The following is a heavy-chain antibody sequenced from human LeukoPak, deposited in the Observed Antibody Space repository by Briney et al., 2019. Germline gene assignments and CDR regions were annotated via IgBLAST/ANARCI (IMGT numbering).Heavy chain of an antibody. V-gene: IGHV1-69*13. D-gene: IGHD2-2*01. J-gene: IGHJ6*03. Sequence: ASVKVSCKASGGTFSSYAISWVRQAPGQGLEWMGGIIPIFGTANYAQKFQGRVTITADESTSTAYMELGSLRSEDTAVYFCARGWYQLLLGEDYYYYMDVWGKGTTVTVSS. CDR2: IIPIFGTA. CDR1: GGTFSSYA. CDR3: ARGWYQLLLGEDYYYYMDV.